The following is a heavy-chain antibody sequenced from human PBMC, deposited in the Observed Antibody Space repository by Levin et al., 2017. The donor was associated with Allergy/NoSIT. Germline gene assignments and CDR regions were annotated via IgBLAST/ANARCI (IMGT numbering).Heavy chain of an antibody. J-gene: IGHJ4*02. CDR3: AREPGGEGGGYYFDY. Sequence: SETLSLTCTVSGGSISSYYWSWIRQPPGKGLEWIGYIYYSGSTNYNPSLKSRVTISVDTSKNQFSLKLSSVTAADTAVYYCAREPGGEGGGYYFDYWGQGTLVTVSS. CDR2: IYYSGST. CDR1: GGSISSYY. V-gene: IGHV4-59*01. D-gene: IGHD3-16*01.